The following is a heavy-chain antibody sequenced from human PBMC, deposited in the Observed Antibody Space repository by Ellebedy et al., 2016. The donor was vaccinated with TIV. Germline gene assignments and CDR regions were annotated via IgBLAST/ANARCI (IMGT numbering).Heavy chain of an antibody. CDR2: ISDNGDTT. D-gene: IGHD3-10*01. Sequence: PGGSLRLSCAASGFSFSTFAMIWVRQAPGKGLEWVSSISDNGDTTSYADSVRGRFTISRDGSQSTLYLQMDSLGVEDTAVYFCAKVRVWFGDAVNAWGQGTPVTVSS. J-gene: IGHJ5*02. CDR3: AKVRVWFGDAVNA. CDR1: GFSFSTFA. V-gene: IGHV3-23*01.